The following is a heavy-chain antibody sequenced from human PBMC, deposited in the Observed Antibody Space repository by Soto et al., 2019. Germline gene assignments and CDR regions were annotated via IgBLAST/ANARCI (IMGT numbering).Heavy chain of an antibody. CDR2: IIPILGIA. D-gene: IGHD2-15*01. CDR1: GGTFSSYT. CDR3: ARDARYCSGGSCYPRGGMDV. V-gene: IGHV1-69*08. Sequence: QVQLVQSGAEVKKPGSSVKVSCKASGGTFSSYTISWVRQAPGQGLEWMGRIIPILGIANYAQKFQGRVTIPADKSRSTAYMELSSLRSEDTAVYYCARDARYCSGGSCYPRGGMDVWGQGTTVTVSS. J-gene: IGHJ6*02.